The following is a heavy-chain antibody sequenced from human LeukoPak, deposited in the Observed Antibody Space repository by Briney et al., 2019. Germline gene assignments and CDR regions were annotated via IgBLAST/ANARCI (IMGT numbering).Heavy chain of an antibody. CDR3: ARSSGSYYNTLDY. V-gene: IGHV3-21*01. J-gene: IGHJ4*02. D-gene: IGHD3-10*01. CDR2: ISSSSSYI. Sequence: PGGSLRLSCAASGFTFSSYSMNWVRQAPGKGLEWVSSISSSSSYIYYADSVKGRFTISRDNAKNSLYLQMNSLRAEDTAVYYCARSSGSYYNTLDYWGQGTLVTVSS. CDR1: GFTFSSYS.